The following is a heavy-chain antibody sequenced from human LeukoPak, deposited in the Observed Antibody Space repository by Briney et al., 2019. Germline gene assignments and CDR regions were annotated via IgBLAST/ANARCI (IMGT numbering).Heavy chain of an antibody. Sequence: SETLSLTCAVSGGSISSSNWWSWVRQPPGKGLEWIGEIYHSGSTNYNPSLKSRVTISVDKSKNQFSLNLSSVTAADTAVYYCARDRDYEFWIGLLGYYMDVWGKGTTVTVSS. J-gene: IGHJ6*03. CDR3: ARDRDYEFWIGLLGYYMDV. CDR1: GGSISSSNW. CDR2: IYHSGST. D-gene: IGHD3-3*01. V-gene: IGHV4-4*02.